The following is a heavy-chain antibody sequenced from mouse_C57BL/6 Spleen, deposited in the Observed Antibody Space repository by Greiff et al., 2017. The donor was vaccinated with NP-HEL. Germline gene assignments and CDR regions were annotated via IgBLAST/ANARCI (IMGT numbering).Heavy chain of an antibody. V-gene: IGHV1-15*01. CDR1: GYTFTDYE. D-gene: IGHD1-1*01. J-gene: IGHJ1*03. Sequence: LVESGAELVRPGASVTLSCKASGYTFTDYEMHWVKQTPVHGLEWIGAIDPETGGTAYNQKFKGKAILTADKSSSTAYMELRSLTSEDSAVYYCTRSIYYYGSRGYFDVWGTGTTVTVSS. CDR3: TRSIYYYGSRGYFDV. CDR2: IDPETGGT.